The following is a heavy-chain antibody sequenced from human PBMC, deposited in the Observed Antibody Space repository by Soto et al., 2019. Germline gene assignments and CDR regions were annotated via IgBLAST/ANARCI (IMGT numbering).Heavy chain of an antibody. CDR3: AKDWSTMSRYGMDV. J-gene: IGHJ6*02. CDR1: GYRFTTYW. V-gene: IGHV5-51*01. Sequence: GESLKISCKVSGYRFTTYWIAWVRQMPGKGLEWMGIIHPGDSDTRYSPSFQGQVTISRDNSKNPLYLQMNSLRAEDTAVYYCAKDWSTMSRYGMDVWGQGTTVTVSS. CDR2: IHPGDSDT. D-gene: IGHD3-10*02.